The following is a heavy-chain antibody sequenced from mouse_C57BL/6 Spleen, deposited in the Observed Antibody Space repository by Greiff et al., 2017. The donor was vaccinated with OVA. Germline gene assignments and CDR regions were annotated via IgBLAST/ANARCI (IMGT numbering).Heavy chain of an antibody. CDR2: IWSGGST. D-gene: IGHD1-1*01. CDR3: ARNGVITTVVADYFDY. V-gene: IGHV2-2*01. Sequence: VQLQESGPGLVQPSQSLSITCTVSGFSLTSYGVHWVRQSPGKGLEWLGVIWSGGSTDYNAAFISRLSISKDNSKSQVFFKMNSLQADDTAIYYCARNGVITTVVADYFDYWGQGTTLTVSS. CDR1: GFSLTSYG. J-gene: IGHJ2*01.